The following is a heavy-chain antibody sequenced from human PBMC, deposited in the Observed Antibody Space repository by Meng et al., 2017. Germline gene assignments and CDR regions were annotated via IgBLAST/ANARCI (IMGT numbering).Heavy chain of an antibody. CDR1: GYTFTSYD. Sequence: ASVKVSCKASGYTFTSYDINWVRQAIGQGLEWMGWMKPNSGNTGYAQKFQGRVTMTRNTSISTAYMELSSLRSEDTAVYYCARRRGPYSYGSEFDYWGQGTLVTVSS. J-gene: IGHJ4*02. CDR2: MKPNSGNT. V-gene: IGHV1-8*01. CDR3: ARRRGPYSYGSEFDY. D-gene: IGHD5-18*01.